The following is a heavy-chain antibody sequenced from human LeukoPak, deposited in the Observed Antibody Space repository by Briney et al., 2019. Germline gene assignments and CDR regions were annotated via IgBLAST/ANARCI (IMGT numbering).Heavy chain of an antibody. J-gene: IGHJ6*02. Sequence: ASVKVSCKVSGYTFTGYYMHWVRQAPGQGLEWMGWINPNSGGTNYAQKFQGRVTMTRDTSISTAYMELSRLRSDDTAVYYCARSGMYTNQYGMDVWGQGTTVTVSS. CDR2: INPNSGGT. CDR3: ARSGMYTNQYGMDV. D-gene: IGHD3-10*01. V-gene: IGHV1-2*02. CDR1: GYTFTGYY.